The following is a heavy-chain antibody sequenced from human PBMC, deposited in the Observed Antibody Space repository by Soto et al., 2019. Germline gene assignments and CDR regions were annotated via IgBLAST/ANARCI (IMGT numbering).Heavy chain of an antibody. CDR1: GFTFSSYG. Sequence: PGGSLRLSCAASGFTFSSYGMHWVRQAPGKGLEWVAVIWYDGSNKYYADSVKGRFTISRDNSKNTLYLQMNSLRAEDTAVYYCARDRSVWTGIAAAGRFDYWGQGTLVTVSS. D-gene: IGHD6-13*01. CDR2: IWYDGSNK. J-gene: IGHJ4*02. V-gene: IGHV3-33*01. CDR3: ARDRSVWTGIAAAGRFDY.